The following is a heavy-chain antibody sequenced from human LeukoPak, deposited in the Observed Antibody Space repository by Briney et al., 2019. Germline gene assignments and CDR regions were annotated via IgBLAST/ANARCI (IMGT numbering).Heavy chain of an antibody. D-gene: IGHD4/OR15-4a*01. CDR1: GGSISSSGYY. J-gene: IGHJ4*02. V-gene: IGHV4-39*02. CDR3: ARERRRFRTMLLPSPLDY. CDR2: IYYTGST. Sequence: SETLSLTCTVSGGSISSSGYYWVWIRQPPGKGLEWIGSIYYTGSTYYNPSLRSRVTISVDTSKNQFSLKLSSVTAADTAVYYCARERRRFRTMLLPSPLDYWGQGTLVTVSS.